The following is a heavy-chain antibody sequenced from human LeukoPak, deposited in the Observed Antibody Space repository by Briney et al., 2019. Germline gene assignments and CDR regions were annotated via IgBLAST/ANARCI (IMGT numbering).Heavy chain of an antibody. D-gene: IGHD5-12*01. CDR3: ARGGSGYDFPYFFDY. J-gene: IGHJ4*02. Sequence: GASVKVSCKASGYTFTSYGISWVRQAPGQGPEWMGWISAYNGNTNHAQKLQGRVTMTTDTSTSIVYMELRSLRSDDTAVYYCARGGSGYDFPYFFDYWGQGTLVTVSS. V-gene: IGHV1-18*01. CDR2: ISAYNGNT. CDR1: GYTFTSYG.